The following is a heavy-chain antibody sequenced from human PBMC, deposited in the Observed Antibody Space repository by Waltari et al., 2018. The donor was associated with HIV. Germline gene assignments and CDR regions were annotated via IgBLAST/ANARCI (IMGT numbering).Heavy chain of an antibody. D-gene: IGHD2-21*01. V-gene: IGHV1-8*01. CDR1: GYTFTNYD. CDR3: ARGSGVVPEYYYYGMDV. CDR2: VTPNSGHT. Sequence: QVQLVQSGAEVKKPGASVKVSCQASGYTFTNYDINWVRQATGQGLEWMGWVTPNSGHTGYAQKFQGRVTMTRNTSISTAYMDLSSLRSDDTAVYYCARGSGVVPEYYYYGMDVWGQGTTVTVSS. J-gene: IGHJ6*02.